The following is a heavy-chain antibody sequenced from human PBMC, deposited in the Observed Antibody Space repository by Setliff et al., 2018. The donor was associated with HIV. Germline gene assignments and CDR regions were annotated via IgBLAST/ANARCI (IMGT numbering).Heavy chain of an antibody. CDR3: AKGALGYCSGTICYPFDY. Sequence: PGGSLRLSCTASGFTLSGHWMHWVRQVPGKGLEWVSRINSGATSTSYADFVKGRFAISRDNAKNTLYLQMNSLRAEDMAVYYCAKGALGYCSGTICYPFDYWAQGTLVTVSS. D-gene: IGHD2-15*01. J-gene: IGHJ4*02. V-gene: IGHV3-74*01. CDR2: INSGATST. CDR1: GFTLSGHW.